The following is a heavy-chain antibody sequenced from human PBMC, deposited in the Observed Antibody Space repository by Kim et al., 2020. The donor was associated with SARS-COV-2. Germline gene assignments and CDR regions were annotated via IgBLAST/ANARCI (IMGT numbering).Heavy chain of an antibody. CDR3: AKDIGSRGYDSRILYYYYYYGMDV. J-gene: IGHJ6*02. V-gene: IGHV3-43*01. D-gene: IGHD5-12*01. Sequence: GGSLRLSCAASGFTFDDYTMHWVRQAPGKGLEWVSLISWDGGSTYYADSVKGRFTISRDNSKNSLYLQMNSLRTEDTALYYCAKDIGSRGYDSRILYYYYYYGMDVWGQGTTVTVSS. CDR1: GFTFDDYT. CDR2: ISWDGGST.